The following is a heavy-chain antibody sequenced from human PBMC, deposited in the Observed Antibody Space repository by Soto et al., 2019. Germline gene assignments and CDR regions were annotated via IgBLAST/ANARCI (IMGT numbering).Heavy chain of an antibody. D-gene: IGHD3-3*01. CDR3: ARPQSHDFWSGYYPNCFDS. CDR1: GYSFTSYW. V-gene: IGHV5-51*01. J-gene: IGHJ5*01. Sequence: ASLKISCKGSGYSFTSYWIGWVRQMPGKGLEWMGIIYPGDSDTRYSPSFQGQVTISADKSISTAYLQWSSLTASDTATYYCARPQSHDFWSGYYPNCFDSWGQRTLVTVAS. CDR2: IYPGDSDT.